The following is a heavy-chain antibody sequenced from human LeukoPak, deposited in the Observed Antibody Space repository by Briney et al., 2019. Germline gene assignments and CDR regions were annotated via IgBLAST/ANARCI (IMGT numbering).Heavy chain of an antibody. V-gene: IGHV4-59*01. CDR2: IYFSGST. Sequence: SETLSLTCAVYGGSFSSYYWSWIRQPPGKGLEWIGYIYFSGSTNYNPSLKSRVTISVDTSKNQFSLKLSSVTAADTAVYYCARGSSYYDSSGYHPTRFDPWGQGTLVTVSS. D-gene: IGHD3-22*01. CDR1: GGSFSSYY. CDR3: ARGSSYYDSSGYHPTRFDP. J-gene: IGHJ5*02.